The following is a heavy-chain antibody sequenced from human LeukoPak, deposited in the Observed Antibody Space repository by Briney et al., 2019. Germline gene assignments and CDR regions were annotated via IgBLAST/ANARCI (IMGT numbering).Heavy chain of an antibody. CDR1: GFTSSTYT. V-gene: IGHV3-21*01. CDR2: ISSSGLYI. CDR3: ARVRYSSSWYYTFDY. J-gene: IGHJ4*02. Sequence: GGSLRLSCEVSGFTSSTYTMNWVRQAPGKGLEWVSSISSSGLYIYYADSVKGRFTISRDNAKNSLYLQMNSLRAEDTAVYYCARVRYSSSWYYTFDYWGQGTLVTVSS. D-gene: IGHD6-13*01.